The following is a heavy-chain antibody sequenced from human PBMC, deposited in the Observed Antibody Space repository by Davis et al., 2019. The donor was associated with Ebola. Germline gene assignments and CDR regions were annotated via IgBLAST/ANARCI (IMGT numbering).Heavy chain of an antibody. J-gene: IGHJ4*02. D-gene: IGHD5-18*01. V-gene: IGHV4-61*08. CDR1: GGSISSGGYY. CDR2: IYYSGST. CDR3: ARVGGPRNVDTARTALSFDY. Sequence: PSETLSLTCTVSGGSISSGGYYWSWIRQHPGKGLEWIGYIYYSGSTNYNPSLKSRVTISVDTSKNQFSLKLSSVTAADTAVYYCARVGGPRNVDTARTALSFDYWGQGTLVTVSS.